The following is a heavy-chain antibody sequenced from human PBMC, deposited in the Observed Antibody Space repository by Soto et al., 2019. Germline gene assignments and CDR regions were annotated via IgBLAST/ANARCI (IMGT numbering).Heavy chain of an antibody. V-gene: IGHV4-59*01. CDR3: ARGNGYTEYYYYYYGMDV. CDR1: GGSISSYY. Sequence: SETLSLTCTVSGGSISSYYWSWIRQPPGKGLEWIGYIYYSGSTNYNPSLKSRVTISVDTSKNQFSLKLSSVTAADTAVYYCARGNGYTEYYYYYYGMDVWGQGTKVTVSS. CDR2: IYYSGST. J-gene: IGHJ6*02. D-gene: IGHD5-12*01.